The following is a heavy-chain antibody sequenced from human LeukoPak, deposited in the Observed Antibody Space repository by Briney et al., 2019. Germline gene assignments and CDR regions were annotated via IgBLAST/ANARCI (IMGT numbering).Heavy chain of an antibody. V-gene: IGHV3-74*01. Sequence: GGSLRLSCAAPGFTFSSYWMHWVRQAPGKGLVWVSRINSDGSSTSYTDSVKGRFNISRDNSKNTLYLQMNSLRAEDTAVYYCAKAKGQLGFAFDIWGQGTMVTVSS. CDR2: INSDGSST. CDR1: GFTFSSYW. D-gene: IGHD6-13*01. CDR3: AKAKGQLGFAFDI. J-gene: IGHJ3*02.